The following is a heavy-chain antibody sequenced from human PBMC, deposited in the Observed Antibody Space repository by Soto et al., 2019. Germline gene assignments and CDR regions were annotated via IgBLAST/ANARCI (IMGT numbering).Heavy chain of an antibody. CDR1: GGTFSSYT. J-gene: IGHJ3*02. CDR3: ARDPFTGEWVPKKGGAFDI. D-gene: IGHD2-21*01. CDR2: IIPILGIA. Sequence: QVQLVQSGAEVKKPGSSVKVSCKASGGTFSSYTISWVRQAPGQGLEWMGRIIPILGIANYAQKFQGRVTITADKSTSTAYMELSSLRSEDTAVYYCARDPFTGEWVPKKGGAFDIWGQGTMVTVSS. V-gene: IGHV1-69*08.